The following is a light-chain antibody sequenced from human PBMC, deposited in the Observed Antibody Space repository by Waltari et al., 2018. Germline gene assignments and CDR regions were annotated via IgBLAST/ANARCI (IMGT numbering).Light chain of an antibody. CDR3: LQDYDYPLT. V-gene: IGKV1-6*01. CDR2: AAS. J-gene: IGKJ4*01. CDR1: QGIRSD. Sequence: AIQMTQSPSHLSASVGDRVTITCRASQGIRSDLGWYQQKPGQPPKLLIFAASMLQSGVPSRFSGSASGTDFTLTISSLQPEDFATYYCLQDYDYPLTFGGGTKVEIK.